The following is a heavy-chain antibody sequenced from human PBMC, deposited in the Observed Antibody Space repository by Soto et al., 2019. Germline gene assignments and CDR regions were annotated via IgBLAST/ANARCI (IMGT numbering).Heavy chain of an antibody. J-gene: IGHJ6*02. CDR1: GYTFTGYY. D-gene: IGHD6-19*01. CDR2: INPNSGGT. Sequence: ASVKVSCKASGYTFTGYYMHWVRQAPGQGLEWMGWINPNSGGTNYAQKFQGWVTMTRDTSISTAYMELSRLRSDDTAVYYCARVRCGYSSGLYLCYGMDVWGQGTTVTVSS. CDR3: ARVRCGYSSGLYLCYGMDV. V-gene: IGHV1-2*04.